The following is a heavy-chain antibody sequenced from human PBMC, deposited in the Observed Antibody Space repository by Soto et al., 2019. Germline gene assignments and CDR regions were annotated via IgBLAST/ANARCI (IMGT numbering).Heavy chain of an antibody. Sequence: QVQLVQSGAEVKKPGSSVKVSCKASGGTFSSYAISWVRQAPGQGLEWMGGIIPIFGTANYAQKFQGRVTITADESTSTAYMELSSQRSEDTAVYYCARAGEYCSGGSCYSYYYYGMDVWGQGTTVTVSS. CDR2: IIPIFGTA. V-gene: IGHV1-69*01. J-gene: IGHJ6*02. D-gene: IGHD2-15*01. CDR1: GGTFSSYA. CDR3: ARAGEYCSGGSCYSYYYYGMDV.